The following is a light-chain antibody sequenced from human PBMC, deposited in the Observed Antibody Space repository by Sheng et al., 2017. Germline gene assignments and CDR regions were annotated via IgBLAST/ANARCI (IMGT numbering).Light chain of an antibody. CDR2: QDK. V-gene: IGLV3-1*01. J-gene: IGLJ3*02. CDR1: QLVHRY. CDR3: ETWDSSTAV. Sequence: SYELTQPPSVSVSPGQTATITCSGDQLVHRYFCWYQQKPGQPPVLVIYQDKKRPSGIPERFSGSISGGTATLTISGAHPMDEADYYCETWDSSTAVFGGGTKLTVL.